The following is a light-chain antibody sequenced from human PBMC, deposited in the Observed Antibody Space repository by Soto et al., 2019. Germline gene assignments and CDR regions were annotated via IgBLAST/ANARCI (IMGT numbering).Light chain of an antibody. CDR1: SSYIGSNS. CDR2: SSY. J-gene: IGLJ2*01. Sequence: QSVLTQPPSASGTPGQSVTISCSGSSSYIGSNSVYWYQQLPGAAPKLLIYSSYRRPSGVPDRFSGSKSGTSASLAISGLRSEDEADYYCAAWDDSLSGPGVFGGGTKVTVL. CDR3: AAWDDSLSGPGV. V-gene: IGLV1-47*02.